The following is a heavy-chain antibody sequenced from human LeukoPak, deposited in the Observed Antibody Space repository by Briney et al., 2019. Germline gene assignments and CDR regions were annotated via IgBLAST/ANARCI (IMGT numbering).Heavy chain of an antibody. Sequence: AGGSLRLSCVVSGFTLSSRWMMWVRQAPGKGREWMTNINRDGSEKNYVDSVKGRFTITRDNAENSLYLQMNSLKVEDTAIYYCATYGSWSGYNIAYWGQGTLVTVSS. D-gene: IGHD3-3*01. CDR1: GFTLSSRW. CDR2: INRDGSEK. V-gene: IGHV3-7*03. CDR3: ATYGSWSGYNIAY. J-gene: IGHJ4*02.